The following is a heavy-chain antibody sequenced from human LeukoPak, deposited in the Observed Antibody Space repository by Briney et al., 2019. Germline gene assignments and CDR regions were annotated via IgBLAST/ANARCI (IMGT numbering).Heavy chain of an antibody. CDR1: GYTFTSYY. J-gene: IGHJ5*02. Sequence: GASVKVSCTASGYTFTSYYMHWVRQAPGQGLEWMGIINPSGGSTSYAQKFQGRVTMTRDTSTSTVYMELSSLRSEDTAVYYCARGLTMVRGVMSGFWFDPWGQGTLVTVSS. CDR2: INPSGGST. V-gene: IGHV1-46*01. CDR3: ARGLTMVRGVMSGFWFDP. D-gene: IGHD3-10*01.